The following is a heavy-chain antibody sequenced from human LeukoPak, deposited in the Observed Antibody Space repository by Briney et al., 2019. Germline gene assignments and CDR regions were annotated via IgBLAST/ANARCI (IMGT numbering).Heavy chain of an antibody. CDR2: MNPNSGNT. V-gene: IGHV1-8*03. Sequence: APVKVSCKASGYTFTSYDINLVRQATGQGLEWMGWMNPNSGNTGYAQKFQGRVTITRNTSISTAYMELSSLRSEDTAVYYCARGSSSSPNDYWGQGTLVTVSS. CDR1: GYTFTSYD. D-gene: IGHD6-13*01. J-gene: IGHJ4*02. CDR3: ARGSSSSPNDY.